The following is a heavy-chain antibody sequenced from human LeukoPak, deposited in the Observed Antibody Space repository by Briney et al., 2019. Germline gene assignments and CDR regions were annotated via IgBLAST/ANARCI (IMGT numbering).Heavy chain of an antibody. D-gene: IGHD3-22*01. Sequence: ASVKVSWKASGYTFTSYGISWVRQAPGQGLEWMGWISAYNGNTNYAQKLQGRVTMTTDTSTSTAYMELRSLRSDDTAVYYCARDWSRYYYDSSGYPPFDYWGQGTLVTVSS. CDR3: ARDWSRYYYDSSGYPPFDY. V-gene: IGHV1-18*01. J-gene: IGHJ4*02. CDR2: ISAYNGNT. CDR1: GYTFTSYG.